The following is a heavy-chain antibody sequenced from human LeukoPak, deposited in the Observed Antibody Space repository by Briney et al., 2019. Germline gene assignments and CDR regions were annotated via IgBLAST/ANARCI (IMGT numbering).Heavy chain of an antibody. D-gene: IGHD1-1*01. CDR2: IDPADGET. CDR3: STEPSPTSLKSYYYFTDV. Sequence: GSSVKVSCKASGGTFSSYAISWVQQAPGKGLEWMGMIDPADGETIYAEKFQGRVTITADTSTDTAYMDLSSLRSDDTAIYYCSTEPSPTSLKSYYYFTDVWGRGTTVTVSS. CDR1: GGTFSSYA. V-gene: IGHV1-69-2*01. J-gene: IGHJ6*03.